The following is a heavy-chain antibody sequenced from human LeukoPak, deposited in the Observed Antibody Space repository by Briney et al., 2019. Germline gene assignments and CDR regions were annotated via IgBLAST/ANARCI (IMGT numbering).Heavy chain of an antibody. V-gene: IGHV1-69*05. Sequence: GASVKVSCKASGGTFSGYAIRWVRQAPGQGPEWMAGIIPIFGTANYAQKFQGRVTITTDESTSTAYMELSSLRSEDTAVHYCARDGQLPRTGPNYYYYMDVWGKGTTVTVSS. D-gene: IGHD6-6*01. J-gene: IGHJ6*03. CDR1: GGTFSGYA. CDR3: ARDGQLPRTGPNYYYYMDV. CDR2: IIPIFGTA.